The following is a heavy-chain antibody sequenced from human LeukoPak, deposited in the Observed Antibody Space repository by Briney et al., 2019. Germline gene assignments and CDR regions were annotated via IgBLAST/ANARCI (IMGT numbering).Heavy chain of an antibody. J-gene: IGHJ4*02. D-gene: IGHD6-13*01. CDR1: GFTFSSYE. CDR3: ARDRGSWSFDY. CDR2: ISSSGSSI. V-gene: IGHV3-48*03. Sequence: GGSLSLSCAASGFTFSSYEMNWVRQAPGKGREWVSYISSSGSSIYYADSVKGRFTMSRDNAKNSLYLQMNSLRAEETAVYYCARDRGSWSFDYWGQGTLVTVSS.